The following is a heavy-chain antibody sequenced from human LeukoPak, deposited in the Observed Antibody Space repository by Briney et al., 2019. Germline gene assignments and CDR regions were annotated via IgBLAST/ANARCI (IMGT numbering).Heavy chain of an antibody. J-gene: IGHJ4*02. CDR3: ARESLYYDSSGSQPHFDY. CDR1: GFTFSSYA. Sequence: GRSLRLSCAASGFTFSSYAMHWVRQAPGKGLEGVAVISYDGSNKYYADSLKGRFTISRDNSKNTLYLQMNSLRAEDTAVYYCARESLYYDSSGSQPHFDYWGQGTLVTVSS. V-gene: IGHV3-30*14. D-gene: IGHD3-22*01. CDR2: ISYDGSNK.